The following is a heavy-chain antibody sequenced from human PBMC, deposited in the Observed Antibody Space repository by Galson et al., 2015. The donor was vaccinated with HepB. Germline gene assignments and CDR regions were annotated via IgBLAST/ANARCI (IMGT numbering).Heavy chain of an antibody. CDR2: VDPEDGET. Sequence: VKVSCKASGYTFTDYYMHWVQQAPGKGLEWMGLVDPEDGETIYAEKFQGRVTITADTSTDTAYMELSSLRSEDTAVYYCATWGVGAPRTRDFDYWGQGTLVTVSS. CDR3: ATWGVGAPRTRDFDY. CDR1: GYTFTDYY. V-gene: IGHV1-69-2*01. J-gene: IGHJ4*02. D-gene: IGHD1-26*01.